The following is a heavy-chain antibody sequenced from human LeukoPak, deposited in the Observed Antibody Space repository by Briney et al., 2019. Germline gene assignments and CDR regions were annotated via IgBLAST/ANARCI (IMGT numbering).Heavy chain of an antibody. CDR3: ARLNTVTGFDY. CDR1: GFTVSSNY. J-gene: IGHJ4*02. D-gene: IGHD4-17*01. CDR2: IYSGGST. Sequence: GGSLRLSCAASGFTVSSNYMSWVRQAPGKGLEWVSVIYSGGSTYYADSVKGRFTISRDNSKNTLYLQMNSLRAEDTAVYYCARLNTVTGFDYWGQGTLVTVSS. V-gene: IGHV3-53*01.